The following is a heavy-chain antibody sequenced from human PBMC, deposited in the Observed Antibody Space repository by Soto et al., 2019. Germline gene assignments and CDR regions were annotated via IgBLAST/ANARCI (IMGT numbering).Heavy chain of an antibody. CDR3: ARASGYDKWDTLNY. V-gene: IGHV3-30-3*01. CDR2: VSYDGGNE. J-gene: IGHJ4*02. D-gene: IGHD5-12*01. Sequence: QVQLVESGGGVVQPGRSLRLSCTASGFTFRSYAMHWVRQAPGKGLEWVASVSYDGGNEHYADSVKGRFTISRDNSNNTLSLQMNSLRVEDTAVFYCARASGYDKWDTLNYWGQGTQVTVSS. CDR1: GFTFRSYA.